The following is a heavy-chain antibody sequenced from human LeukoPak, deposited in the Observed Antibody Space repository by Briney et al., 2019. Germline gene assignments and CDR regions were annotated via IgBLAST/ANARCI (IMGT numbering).Heavy chain of an antibody. V-gene: IGHV3-30*18. CDR2: ISYDGSNK. D-gene: IGHD3-10*01. J-gene: IGHJ4*02. CDR3: AKDIGSYYDY. Sequence: GGSLRLSCAASEFTFSSYGMHWVRQAPGKGLEWVAVISYDGSNKYYADSVKGRFTISRDNSKNTLYLEMNSLRAEDTAVYYCAKDIGSYYDYWGQGILVTVSS. CDR1: EFTFSSYG.